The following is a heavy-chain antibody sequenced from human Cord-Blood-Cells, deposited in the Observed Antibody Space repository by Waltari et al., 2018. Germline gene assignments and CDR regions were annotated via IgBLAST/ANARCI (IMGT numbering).Heavy chain of an antibody. J-gene: IGHJ5*02. CDR3: ARDWAKNSVLVIQGSGWFDP. CDR1: GYSISSGYY. V-gene: IGHV4-38-2*02. Sequence: QVQLQESGQGLVKPSETLSLTCAVSGYSISSGYYWGWIRQPPGKGLEWIGSIYHSGSTYYNPSLKSQVTISVDTSKNQFSLKLSSVTAADTAVYYCARDWAKNSVLVIQGSGWFDPWGQGTLVTVSS. CDR2: IYHSGST. D-gene: IGHD3-9*01.